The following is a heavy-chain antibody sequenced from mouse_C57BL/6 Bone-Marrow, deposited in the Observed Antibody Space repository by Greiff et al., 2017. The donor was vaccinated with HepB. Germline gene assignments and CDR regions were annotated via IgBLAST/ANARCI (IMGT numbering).Heavy chain of an antibody. J-gene: IGHJ3*01. CDR2: IDPEDGET. D-gene: IGHD1-1*01. Sequence: VHVKQSGAELVKPGASVKLSCTASGFNIKDYYMHWVKQRTEQGLEWIGRIDPEDGETKYAPKFQGKATITADTSSNTADLQLSSLTSEDTAVYYCAENPYYYGSSWFAYWGQGTLVTVSA. V-gene: IGHV14-2*01. CDR3: AENPYYYGSSWFAY. CDR1: GFNIKDYY.